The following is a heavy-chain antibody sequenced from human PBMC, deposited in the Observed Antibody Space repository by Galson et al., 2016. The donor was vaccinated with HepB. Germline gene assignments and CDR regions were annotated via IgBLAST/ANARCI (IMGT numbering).Heavy chain of an antibody. CDR1: GGSISSGDYC. Sequence: LSLTCTVSGGSISSGDYCWSWVRQHPGKGLEWIGSIYYSGNTYYNPSLKSRVTISGDTSKNQFSLKLSSVTAADTAVYYCARHRDGGNSYGMDAWGQGTTVTVSS. CDR3: ARHRDGGNSYGMDA. J-gene: IGHJ6*02. CDR2: IYYSGNT. D-gene: IGHD4-23*01. V-gene: IGHV4-39*01.